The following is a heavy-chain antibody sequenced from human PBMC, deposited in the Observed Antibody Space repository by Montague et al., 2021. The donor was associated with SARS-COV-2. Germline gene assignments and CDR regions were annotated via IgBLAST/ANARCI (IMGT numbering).Heavy chain of an antibody. V-gene: IGHV6-1*01. Sequence: CAISGDSVSRNSAAWNWIRQSPSRGLEWLGRTYYRSKWYNDYAVSVKSRITINPDTSKNQISLQLNSVTPEDTAVYYCARGGSGGSCYSPPCYFDYWGQGTLVTVSS. CDR1: GDSVSRNSAA. J-gene: IGHJ4*02. CDR2: TYYRSKWYN. D-gene: IGHD2-15*01. CDR3: ARGGSGGSCYSPPCYFDY.